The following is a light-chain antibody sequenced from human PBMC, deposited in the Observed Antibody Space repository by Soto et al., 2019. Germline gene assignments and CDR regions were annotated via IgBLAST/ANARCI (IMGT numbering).Light chain of an antibody. V-gene: IGLV2-14*03. Sequence: SVLTQPASVSGSLGQSIAISCTGTRSDVGSRDSVSWYQHHPGKAPKLLIYDVNLRPSGVSHRFSGSKSGTTASLTISGLHTEDEADYSCASYTTSNTLMFVGGTKLTVL. J-gene: IGLJ3*02. CDR3: ASYTTSNTLM. CDR2: DVN. CDR1: RSDVGSRDS.